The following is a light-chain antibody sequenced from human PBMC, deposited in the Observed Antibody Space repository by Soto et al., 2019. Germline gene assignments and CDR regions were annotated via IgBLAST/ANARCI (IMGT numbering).Light chain of an antibody. J-gene: IGLJ3*02. CDR2: EVS. CDR1: SSDIGDYSY. Sequence: QSALTQPASVSGSPGQSITISCTRTSSDIGDYSYVSWYQHRPGKAPKFIIYEVSHRPSGVSDRFSGSKSGNTASLIISGLQAEDEADYYCSSYTSSTTWVFGGGTKVTVL. CDR3: SSYTSSTTWV. V-gene: IGLV2-14*01.